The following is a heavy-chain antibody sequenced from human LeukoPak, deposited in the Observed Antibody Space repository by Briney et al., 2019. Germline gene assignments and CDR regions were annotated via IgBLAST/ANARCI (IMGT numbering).Heavy chain of an antibody. D-gene: IGHD6-19*01. CDR1: GFTFSSYG. CDR2: IWYDGSNT. J-gene: IGHJ3*02. Sequence: PGRSLRLSCAASGFTFSSYGMHCVRQAPGKGLEWVAVIWYDGSNTYYADSVKGRFTISRDNSKNTLYLQMNSLRDEDTAVYYCARVVAGRFDIWGQGTMVTVSS. V-gene: IGHV3-33*01. CDR3: ARVVAGRFDI.